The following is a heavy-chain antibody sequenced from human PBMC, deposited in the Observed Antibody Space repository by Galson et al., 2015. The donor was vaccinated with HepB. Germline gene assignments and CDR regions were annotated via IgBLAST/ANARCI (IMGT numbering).Heavy chain of an antibody. CDR1: GYTFTGYY. D-gene: IGHD6-13*01. J-gene: IGHJ4*02. CDR2: INPNSGDT. Sequence: SVKVSCKASGYTFTGYYMHWVRQAPGQGLEWMGWINPNSGDTNYAQKFQGRVTMTRDTSISTAYMELSSLRSDDTAVYYCARDVRHSTTWYPHIDYWGQGTLVTVSS. V-gene: IGHV1-2*02. CDR3: ARDVRHSTTWYPHIDY.